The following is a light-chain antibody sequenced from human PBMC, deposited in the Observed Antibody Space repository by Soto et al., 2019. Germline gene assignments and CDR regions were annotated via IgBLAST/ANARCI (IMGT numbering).Light chain of an antibody. V-gene: IGKV3-11*01. CDR3: QQRRNWPPLT. J-gene: IGKJ4*01. CDR2: DAS. Sequence: EVVLTQSPATLSLSPGERATLSCTASQSISTYLSWYQHKPGQAPRLLIYDASSRAPGIPARFSGSGSGTDFTLTISRLEPEDFAVYCCQQRRNWPPLTFGGGTKVEIK. CDR1: QSISTY.